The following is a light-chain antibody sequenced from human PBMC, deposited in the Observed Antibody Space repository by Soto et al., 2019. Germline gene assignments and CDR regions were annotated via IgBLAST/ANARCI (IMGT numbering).Light chain of an antibody. J-gene: IGLJ2*01. V-gene: IGLV2-23*01. CDR2: EGS. CDR1: SSDVGSYNL. CDR3: CSYAGSGTPVV. Sequence: QSALTQPAFVSGSPGQSITISCTGTSSDVGSYNLVSWYQQHPGKAPKLMIYEGSKRPSGVSNRFSGSKSGNTASLTISGLQAEDEADYYCCSYAGSGTPVVFGGGTKVTVL.